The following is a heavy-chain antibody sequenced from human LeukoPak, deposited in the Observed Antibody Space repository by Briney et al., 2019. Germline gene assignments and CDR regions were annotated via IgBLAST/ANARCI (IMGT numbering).Heavy chain of an antibody. J-gene: IGHJ5*02. V-gene: IGHV3-23*01. CDR1: GFTFNSYA. D-gene: IGHD6-19*01. Sequence: GGSLRLSCVASGFTFNSYAMTWVRQAPGKGLEWVSGISGSGSGTYYADSVKGRFTISRDNSKNTLYLQLNSLRAEDTAVYYCAKGYSSGWANWLDPWGQGTLVTVSS. CDR3: AKGYSSGWANWLDP. CDR2: ISGSGSGT.